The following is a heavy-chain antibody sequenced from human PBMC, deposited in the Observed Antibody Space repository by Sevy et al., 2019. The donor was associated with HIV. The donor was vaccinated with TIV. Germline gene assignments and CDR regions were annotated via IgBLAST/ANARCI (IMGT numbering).Heavy chain of an antibody. Sequence: GGSLRLSCAASGFTFSSYAMHWVRQAPGKGLEWVAVISYDGSNKYYADSVKGRFTISRDNSKNTLHLQMNSLRAEDTAVYYCARESCSGGSCYADYWGQGTLVTVSS. CDR1: GFTFSSYA. J-gene: IGHJ4*02. D-gene: IGHD2-15*01. CDR3: ARESCSGGSCYADY. CDR2: ISYDGSNK. V-gene: IGHV3-30-3*01.